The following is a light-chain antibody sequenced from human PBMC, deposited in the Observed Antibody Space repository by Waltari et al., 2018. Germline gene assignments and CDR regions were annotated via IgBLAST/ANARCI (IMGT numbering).Light chain of an antibody. CDR1: SSDVGCHPY. V-gene: IGLV2-14*01. J-gene: IGLJ2*01. CDR3: SSYTSSSTLV. Sequence: QSALTPPASVSGSPGQSITISCTGTSSDVGCHPYVSWYQQHPGKAPKLMIYEVSNRPSGVSNRFSGSKSGNTASLTISGLQAEDEADYYCSSYTSSSTLVFGGGTKLTVL. CDR2: EVS.